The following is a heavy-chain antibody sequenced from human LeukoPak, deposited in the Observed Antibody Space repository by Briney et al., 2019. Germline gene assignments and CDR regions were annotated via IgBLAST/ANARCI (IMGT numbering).Heavy chain of an antibody. CDR3: AREYQQWLVFAFDI. J-gene: IGHJ3*02. CDR1: GYTFTSYA. CDR2: INTNTGNP. D-gene: IGHD6-19*01. Sequence: ASVKVSCKASGYTFTSYAMNWVRQVPGQGLEWMGWINTNTGNPTYAQGFTGRFVFSLDTSVGTAYLQISSLKAEDTAVYYCAREYQQWLVFAFDIWGQGTKVTVSS. V-gene: IGHV7-4-1*02.